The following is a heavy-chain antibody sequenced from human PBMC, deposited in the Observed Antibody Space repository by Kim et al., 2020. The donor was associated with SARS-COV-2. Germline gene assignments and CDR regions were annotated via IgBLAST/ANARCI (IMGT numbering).Heavy chain of an antibody. V-gene: IGHV1-18*01. CDR3: ATTTGTTFTGTYGVGY. Sequence: ASVKVSCKASGYTFTSYGISWVRQAPGQGLEWMGWISAYNGNTNYAQKLQGRVTMTTDTSTSTAYMELRSLRSDDTAVYYCATTTGTTFTGTYGVGYWGQGTLVTVSS. J-gene: IGHJ4*02. CDR2: ISAYNGNT. CDR1: GYTFTSYG. D-gene: IGHD1-1*01.